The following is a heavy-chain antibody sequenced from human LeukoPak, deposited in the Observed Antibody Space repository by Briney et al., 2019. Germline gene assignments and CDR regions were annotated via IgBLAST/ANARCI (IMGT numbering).Heavy chain of an antibody. CDR1: GFTVSSNY. V-gene: IGHV3-66*01. D-gene: IGHD3-3*01. J-gene: IGHJ5*02. CDR3: AKVGSFGVVQKAPFDP. CDR2: IYSGGST. Sequence: GGSLRLSCAASGFTVSSNYMSWVRQAPGKGLEWVSVIYSGGSTYYADSVKGRFTISRDNSKNTLYLQMNSLGAEDTAVYYCAKVGSFGVVQKAPFDPWGQGTLVTVSS.